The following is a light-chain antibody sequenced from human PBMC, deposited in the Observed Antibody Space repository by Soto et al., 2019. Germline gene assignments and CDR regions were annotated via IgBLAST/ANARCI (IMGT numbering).Light chain of an antibody. CDR1: QSVSSN. Sequence: EIVMTQSPATLSVSPGERATLSCRASQSVSSNLAWYQQKPGQAPRLLIYGASTRATGIPARFSGSGSGTEFTLTISSLQSEDFAVYYRQQYNNWPRFGGGTKVEIK. J-gene: IGKJ4*02. CDR3: QQYNNWPR. V-gene: IGKV3-15*01. CDR2: GAS.